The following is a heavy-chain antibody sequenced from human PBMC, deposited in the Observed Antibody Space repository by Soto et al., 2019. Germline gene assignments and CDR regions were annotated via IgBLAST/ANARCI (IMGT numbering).Heavy chain of an antibody. CDR1: GGTFSSYA. CDR2: IIPIFGTA. D-gene: IGHD2-8*01. CDR3: AATPGARMVYATVGWFDP. Sequence: QVQLVQSGAELKKPGSSVKVSCKASGGTFSSYAISWVRQAPGQGLEWMGGIIPIFGTANYAQKFQGRVTITADESTSTAYMELSSLRSEDTAVDYCAATPGARMVYATVGWFDPWGQGTLVTVSS. J-gene: IGHJ5*02. V-gene: IGHV1-69*01.